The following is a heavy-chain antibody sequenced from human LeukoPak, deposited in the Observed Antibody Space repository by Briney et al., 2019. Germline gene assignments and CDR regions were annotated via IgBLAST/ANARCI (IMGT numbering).Heavy chain of an antibody. CDR1: GGSFSGYY. CDR2: INHSGST. CDR3: ARDRDYYYGSGGYYYH. J-gene: IGHJ5*02. V-gene: IGHV4-34*01. D-gene: IGHD3-10*01. Sequence: SETLSLTCAVHGGSFSGYYWSWIRQPPGRGLEWIGEINHSGSTNYNPSLKSRVTISVDTFKNQFSLKLSSVTAADTAVYYCARDRDYYYGSGGYYYHWGQVTLVTVSS.